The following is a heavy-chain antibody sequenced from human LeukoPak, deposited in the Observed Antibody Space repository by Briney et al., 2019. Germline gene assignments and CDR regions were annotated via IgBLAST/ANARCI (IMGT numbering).Heavy chain of an antibody. CDR3: TTHPDGVPIRHDYYFEN. J-gene: IGHJ4*02. D-gene: IGHD3-3*01. CDR2: IGSQGT. CDR1: GFTFSIAW. V-gene: IGHV3-15*04. Sequence: GSLSLSCAASGFTFSIAWMNWVRQPPGKGLGWVGRIGSQGTDYAAPVRGRFTISRDDSKSVLYLQMDSLKIEDTAMYYCTTHPDGVPIRHDYYFENWGQGALVAVST.